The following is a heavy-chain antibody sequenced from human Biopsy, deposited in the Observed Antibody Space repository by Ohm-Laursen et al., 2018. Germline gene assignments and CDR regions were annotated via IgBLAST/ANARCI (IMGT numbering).Heavy chain of an antibody. D-gene: IGHD3-3*01. V-gene: IGHV3-66*01. CDR1: GFTVYNNY. CDR2: IYSGGDT. CDR3: AREETYYAFWSDSETLYGMDV. Sequence: GSLRLSCAASGFTVYNNYMTWVRQAPGKGLEWVSLIYSGGDTRYADSVKGRFTISRDSSKNTLYLQMNSLRAEDTAVYYCAREETYYAFWSDSETLYGMDVWGQGTTVTVSS. J-gene: IGHJ6*02.